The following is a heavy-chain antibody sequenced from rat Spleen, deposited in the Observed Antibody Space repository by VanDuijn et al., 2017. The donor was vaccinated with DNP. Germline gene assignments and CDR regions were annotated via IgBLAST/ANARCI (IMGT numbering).Heavy chain of an antibody. J-gene: IGHJ2*01. V-gene: IGHV5-43*01. CDR2: LNTDSSRT. CDR3: ARERSWERDFDY. Sequence: EVQLVESGGGLVQPGSSLTVSCVASGFTFSSYVMHWFRQAPENGIEWLAYLNTDSSRTHYAETVKGRFTISRDNVKNTVDMQLSSLRSEDTAMYFCARERSWERDFDYWGQGVMVTVSS. CDR1: GFTFSSYV. D-gene: IGHD5-1*01.